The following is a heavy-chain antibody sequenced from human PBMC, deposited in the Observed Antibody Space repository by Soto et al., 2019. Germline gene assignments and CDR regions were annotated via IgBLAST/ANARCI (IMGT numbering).Heavy chain of an antibody. CDR1: GGSFSGYY. V-gene: IGHV4-34*01. CDR2: INHSGST. CDR3: ARGGRMVRGVIRYYYYGMDV. Sequence: PSETLSLTCAVYGGSFSGYYWSWIRQPPGKGLEWIGEINHSGSTNYNPPLKSRVTISVDTSKNQFSLKLSSVTAADTAVYYCARGGRMVRGVIRYYYYGMDVWGQGTTVTVSS. J-gene: IGHJ6*02. D-gene: IGHD3-10*01.